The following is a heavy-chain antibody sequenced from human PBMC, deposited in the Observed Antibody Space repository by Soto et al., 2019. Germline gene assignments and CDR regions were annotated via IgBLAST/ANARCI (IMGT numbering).Heavy chain of an antibody. D-gene: IGHD6-19*01. CDR2: ISFDGSNK. CDR1: GFTFSSYG. CDR3: AEWLVLDA. Sequence: LRLSCAASGFTFSSYGMHWVRQAPDKGLEWVAVISFDGSNKYYADSVKGRFTISRDNSKNTLYLQMNSLRAEDTAVYFCAEWLVLDAWGQGTLVTVSS. V-gene: IGHV3-30*03. J-gene: IGHJ5*02.